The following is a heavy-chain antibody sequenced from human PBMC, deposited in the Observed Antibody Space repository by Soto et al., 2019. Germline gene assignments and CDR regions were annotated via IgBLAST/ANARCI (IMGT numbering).Heavy chain of an antibody. CDR2: INPSRGTT. J-gene: IGHJ4*02. D-gene: IGHD3-22*01. V-gene: IGHV1-46*01. CDR3: ARDGSGYYYGSFDY. Sequence: GASVKVSCKASGYTSTSYHVHWVRQAPGQGLELMGIINPSRGTTSYAQKFQGRVTMTMDTSASTVYMEVSSLRSEDTAMYYCARDGSGYYYGSFDYWGQGTLVTVSS. CDR1: GYTSTSYH.